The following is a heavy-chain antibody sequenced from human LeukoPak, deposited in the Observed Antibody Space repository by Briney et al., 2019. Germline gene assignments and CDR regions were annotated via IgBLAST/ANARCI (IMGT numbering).Heavy chain of an antibody. CDR3: ARVSSGRYNTYYYYYMDV. V-gene: IGHV4-38-2*02. D-gene: IGHD1-1*01. Sequence: EASETLSLTCTVSGYSISSGYYWGWIRQPPGKGLEWIGSIYHSGSTYYNPSLKSRVTISVDTSKNQFSLKLSSVTAADTAVYYCARVSSGRYNTYYYYYMDVWGKGTTVTISS. J-gene: IGHJ6*03. CDR1: GYSISSGYY. CDR2: IYHSGST.